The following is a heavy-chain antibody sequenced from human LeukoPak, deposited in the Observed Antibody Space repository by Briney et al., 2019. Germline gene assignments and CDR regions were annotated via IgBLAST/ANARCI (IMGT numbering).Heavy chain of an antibody. J-gene: IGHJ4*02. D-gene: IGHD2-21*02. CDR2: IRSKADSYAT. CDR3: TRLWGDCGGDCYSHDF. CDR1: GFSFSGSV. V-gene: IGHV3-73*01. Sequence: PGGSLRLSCVASGFSFSGSVMHWVRQASGKGLEWVGRIRSKADSYATAYAASVKGRFTISRDASKNTAYLQMNSLRTEDTAVYYCTRLWGDCGGDCYSHDFWGQGALVTVPS.